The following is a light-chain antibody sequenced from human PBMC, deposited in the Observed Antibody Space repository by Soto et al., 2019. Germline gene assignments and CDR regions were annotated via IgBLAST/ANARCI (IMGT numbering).Light chain of an antibody. Sequence: DIVLTQSPGTLCLSPGERVTLSCRASQTVSSRYLAWHQQKPGQAPRLSMYGASTRATGIPARFSGSGSGTDFTLTISRLEPEDFAVYYCQQYGSSGTFGQGTKVDIK. V-gene: IGKV3-20*01. CDR3: QQYGSSGT. CDR1: QTVSSRY. CDR2: GAS. J-gene: IGKJ1*01.